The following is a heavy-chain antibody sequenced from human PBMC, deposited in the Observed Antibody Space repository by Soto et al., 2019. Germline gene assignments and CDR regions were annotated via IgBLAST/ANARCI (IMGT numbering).Heavy chain of an antibody. J-gene: IGHJ4*02. D-gene: IGHD3-10*01. CDR1: GGAFSSYT. Sequence: QVQLVQSGAEVKKPGSSVKVSCKASGGAFSSYTISWVRQAPGQGLEWMGTIIPILGIANYAQKFQGRVTITADKSTSTAYMELSSLRSEDTAVYYCAGGDYYGSGSYDMIDYWGQGTLVTVSS. CDR2: IIPILGIA. CDR3: AGGDYYGSGSYDMIDY. V-gene: IGHV1-69*02.